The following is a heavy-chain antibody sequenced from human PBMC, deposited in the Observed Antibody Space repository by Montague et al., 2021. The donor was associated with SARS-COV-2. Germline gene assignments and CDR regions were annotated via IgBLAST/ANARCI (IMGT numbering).Heavy chain of an antibody. D-gene: IGHD3-10*01. V-gene: IGHV4-39*01. CDR3: ARPLVRGVPKAFDI. Sequence: SETLSLTCTVSGGSITRNYYCGWFSQPPGKELEGVGNINYCATTFIYPSLQSRVTISADASKNQLSLHLTSVTAAATAVFYCARPLVRGVPKAFDIWGQGALVIVSS. J-gene: IGHJ3*02. CDR1: GGSITRNYY. CDR2: INYCATT.